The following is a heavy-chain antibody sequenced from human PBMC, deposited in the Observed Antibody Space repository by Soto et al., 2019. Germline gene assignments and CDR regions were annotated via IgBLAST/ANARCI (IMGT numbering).Heavy chain of an antibody. CDR1: GDSVNNDG. J-gene: IGHJ6*02. CDR2: IIPNFGSA. Sequence: QVQLVQSGAEVKKPGSSVKVSCKASGDSVNNDGVNWVRQAPGQGLEWVGGIIPNFGSAKYSQKFQGRVTITADTPTNTVFMELLSLTSEDTAVYYCARGDLLDWLHYFAMDVWGQGTSVTVSS. D-gene: IGHD3-9*01. V-gene: IGHV1-69*06. CDR3: ARGDLLDWLHYFAMDV.